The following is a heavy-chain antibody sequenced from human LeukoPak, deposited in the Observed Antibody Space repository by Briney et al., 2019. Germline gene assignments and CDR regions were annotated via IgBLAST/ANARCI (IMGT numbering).Heavy chain of an antibody. CDR3: ARIPYGSGSHPEDY. CDR2: IYSGGST. CDR1: GFTFSSYS. Sequence: GGSLRLSCAASGFTFSSYSMNWVRQAPGKGLEWVSVIYSGGSTYYADSVKGRFTISRDNSKNTLYLQMNSLRAEDTAVYYCARIPYGSGSHPEDYWGQGTLVTVSS. D-gene: IGHD3-10*01. J-gene: IGHJ4*02. V-gene: IGHV3-53*01.